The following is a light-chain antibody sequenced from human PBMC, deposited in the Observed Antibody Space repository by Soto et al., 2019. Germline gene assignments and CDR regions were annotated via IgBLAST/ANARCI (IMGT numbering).Light chain of an antibody. J-gene: IGLJ2*01. CDR2: SNN. CDR3: AAWDDSLNGAV. V-gene: IGLV1-44*01. CDR1: ISNIGSNT. Sequence: QSVLTQPPSASGTPGQRVTISCSGSISNIGSNTVNWYQQLPGTAPKLLIYSNNQRPSGVPDRFSGSKSGTSASLAISGLQSEDEADYYCAAWDDSLNGAVFGGGTKLTVL.